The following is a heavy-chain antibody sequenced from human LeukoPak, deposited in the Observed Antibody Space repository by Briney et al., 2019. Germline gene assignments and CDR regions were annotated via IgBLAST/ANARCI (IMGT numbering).Heavy chain of an antibody. CDR2: TYYRSRWYN. J-gene: IGHJ4*02. D-gene: IGHD3-10*01. Sequence: SQTLSLTCAISGDSVSNNSAVWNWIRQSPSRGLEWLGMTYYRSRWYNDYAVSVKSRININADTSKNHLSLQLNSVTHEDTAVYYCARSPMIRGVVIPSYFDYWGQGTLVAVSS. CDR3: ARSPMIRGVVIPSYFDY. V-gene: IGHV6-1*01. CDR1: GDSVSNNSAV.